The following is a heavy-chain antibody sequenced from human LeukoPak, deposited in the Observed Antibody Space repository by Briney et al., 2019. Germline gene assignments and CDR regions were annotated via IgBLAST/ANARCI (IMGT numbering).Heavy chain of an antibody. Sequence: GRSLRLSCAASGFTFSSYAMHWVRQAPGKGLEWVAVISYDGSNKYYADSVKGRFTISRDNSKNTLYLQMNSLRAEDTAVYYCARDRAVGVVPAAMPNYWGQGTLVTVSS. V-gene: IGHV3-30-3*01. CDR2: ISYDGSNK. CDR3: ARDRAVGVVPAAMPNY. CDR1: GFTFSSYA. D-gene: IGHD2-2*01. J-gene: IGHJ4*02.